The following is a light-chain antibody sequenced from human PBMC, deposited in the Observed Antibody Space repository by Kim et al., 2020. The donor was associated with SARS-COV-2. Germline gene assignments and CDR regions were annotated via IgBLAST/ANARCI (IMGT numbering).Light chain of an antibody. CDR2: RNK. CDR1: RPHIGSNY. CDR3: AAWDDSLSVVV. J-gene: IGLJ2*01. Sequence: GKRNTISCYGSRPHIGSNYVCCYQKLPAAAPQLLIYRNKPRPSGVPDRFSGSKAGTSAYLAISGLRSEDEADYYCAAWDDSLSVVVFGGGTQLTVL. V-gene: IGLV1-47*01.